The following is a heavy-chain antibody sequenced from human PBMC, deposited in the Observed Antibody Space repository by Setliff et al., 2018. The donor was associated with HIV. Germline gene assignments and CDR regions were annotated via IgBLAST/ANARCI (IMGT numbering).Heavy chain of an antibody. CDR2: ISSTGTYI. CDR3: ARSTEGYFDL. V-gene: IGHV3-21*01. J-gene: IGHJ2*01. D-gene: IGHD2-2*01. CDR1: GFIFNNYA. Sequence: PGGSLRLSCAASGFIFNNYAMSWVRQAPGKGLEWVSSISSTGTYIYYADSMKGRFTISRDNAKNSLYLQLNTLRVDDTAVYYCARSTEGYFDLWGRGTLVTVSS.